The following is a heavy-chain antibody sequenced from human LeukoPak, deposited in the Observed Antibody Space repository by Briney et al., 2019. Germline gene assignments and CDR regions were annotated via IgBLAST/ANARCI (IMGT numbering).Heavy chain of an antibody. V-gene: IGHV3-23*01. D-gene: IGHD6-19*01. J-gene: IGHJ4*01. CDR3: AKGIYSSGWSYFDY. CDR1: GFTFSNSA. Sequence: GGSLRLSCAASGFTFSNSAMSWVRQAPGKGLEWVSTLSGSGITTYYADSVKGRFTISRNNSKNTLYLQMNTLRAEDSALYYCAKGIYSSGWSYFDYWGHGTLVTVSS. CDR2: LSGSGITT.